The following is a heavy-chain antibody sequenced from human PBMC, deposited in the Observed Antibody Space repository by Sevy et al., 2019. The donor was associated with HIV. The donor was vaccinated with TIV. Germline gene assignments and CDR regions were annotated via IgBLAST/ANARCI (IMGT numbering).Heavy chain of an antibody. CDR2: SSAYNGTT. D-gene: IGHD3-22*01. CDR3: ARDRNNYDSSGYPKGLDV. CDR1: GYTFTRYG. V-gene: IGHV1-18*01. J-gene: IGHJ6*02. Sequence: ASVKVSCKASGYTFTRYGISWVRQAPGQGLEWMGWSSAYNGTTNYALKLQGRVTMTTDTSTSTAYMELRRLRSDDTAVYHCARDRNNYDSSGYPKGLDVWGHGTTVTVSS.